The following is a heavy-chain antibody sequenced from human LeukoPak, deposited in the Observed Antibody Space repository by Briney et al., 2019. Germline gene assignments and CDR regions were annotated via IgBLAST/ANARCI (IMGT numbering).Heavy chain of an antibody. J-gene: IGHJ4*02. CDR1: GFTVSSNY. Sequence: GGSLRLSCAASGFTVSSNYMSWVRQAPGKGLEWVSIIYSAGSRYYADSVRGRFIISRDDSKNTMSLQMNSLRVEDSAVYYCASGGLGVRKFYSDPFHYWGQGTLVTVSS. V-gene: IGHV3-53*01. CDR2: IYSAGSR. CDR3: ASGGLGVRKFYSDPFHY. D-gene: IGHD2-15*01.